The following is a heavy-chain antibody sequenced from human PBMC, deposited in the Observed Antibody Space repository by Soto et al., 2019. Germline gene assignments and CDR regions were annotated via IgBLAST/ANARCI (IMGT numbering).Heavy chain of an antibody. CDR2: IYYSGST. J-gene: IGHJ4*02. Sequence: SETLSLTCTVSGGSISSSSYYWGWIRQPPGKGLEWIGSIYYSGSTYYNPSLKSRVTISVDTSKNQFSLKLSSVTAADTAVYYCARHIPGYSSSCLDYWGQGTLVTVSS. D-gene: IGHD6-13*01. CDR3: ARHIPGYSSSCLDY. V-gene: IGHV4-39*01. CDR1: GGSISSSSYY.